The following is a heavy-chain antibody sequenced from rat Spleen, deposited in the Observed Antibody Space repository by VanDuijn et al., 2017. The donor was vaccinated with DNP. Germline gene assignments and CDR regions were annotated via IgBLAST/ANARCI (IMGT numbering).Heavy chain of an antibody. CDR1: GYSITSNY. V-gene: IGHV3-1*01. CDR3: ARGMNYGGYNYYWYFDF. D-gene: IGHD1-11*01. Sequence: EVQLQESGPGLVKPSQSLSLTCSVTGYSITSNYWAWIRKFPGNKMEWMGYISYSGSTGYNPSLKSRISITRDTSNNQFFLQLNSITTEDKATYYCARGMNYGGYNYYWYFDFWGPGTMVTVSS. J-gene: IGHJ1*01. CDR2: ISYSGST.